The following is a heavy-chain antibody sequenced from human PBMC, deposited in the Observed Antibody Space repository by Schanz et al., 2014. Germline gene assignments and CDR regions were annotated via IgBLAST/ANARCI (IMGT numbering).Heavy chain of an antibody. CDR2: ISGSGGST. D-gene: IGHD2-15*01. V-gene: IGHV3-23*04. CDR1: GFTFSSYG. J-gene: IGHJ6*02. CDR3: AKGMGYCSGGTCYDYYYYGLDV. Sequence: VQLVESGGGVVQFGRSLRLSCVASGFTFSSYGMHWVRQAPGKGLEWVSAISGSGGSTYYADSVKGRFTISRDNSENTLYLQMNSLSADDTAVFYCAKGMGYCSGGTCYDYYYYGLDVWGQGTTVTVSS.